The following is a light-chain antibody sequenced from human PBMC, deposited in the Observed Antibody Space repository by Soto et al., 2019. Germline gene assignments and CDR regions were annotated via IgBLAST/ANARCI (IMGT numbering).Light chain of an antibody. CDR2: DVS. V-gene: IGLV2-14*01. CDR3: SSYTSSSPYV. Sequence: QSVLTQPASVSGSPGQSITISCTGTSSDVGGYNYVSWYQQHLGKAPKLMIYDVSNRPSGVSNRFSGSKSGHTASLTISGLRAENEADYYCSSYTSSSPYVFGTGTRVPVL. J-gene: IGLJ1*01. CDR1: SSDVGGYNY.